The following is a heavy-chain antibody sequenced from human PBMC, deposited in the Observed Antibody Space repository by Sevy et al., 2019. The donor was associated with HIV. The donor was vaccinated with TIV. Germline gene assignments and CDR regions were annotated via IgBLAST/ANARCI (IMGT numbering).Heavy chain of an antibody. CDR1: GFTFSSYW. D-gene: IGHD2-2*01. J-gene: IGHJ4*02. CDR2: INSDGSKT. Sequence: EGSLRLSCAASGFTFSSYWMHWVHQAPGKGLVWVSHINSDGSKTAYADSVKGRFTISRDNAKNTVYLQMNSLRAEDTAVYYCARDKASWGVDYWGQGTLVTVSS. CDR3: ARDKASWGVDY. V-gene: IGHV3-74*01.